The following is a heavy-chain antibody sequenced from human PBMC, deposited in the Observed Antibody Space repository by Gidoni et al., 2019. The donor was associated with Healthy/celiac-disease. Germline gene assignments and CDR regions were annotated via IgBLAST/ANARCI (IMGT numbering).Heavy chain of an antibody. D-gene: IGHD6-13*01. Sequence: EVQLVESGGGLVKPGGSLRLSCAASGFTFRSYSMNWVRQAPGKGLEWVSSISSSSSYIYYADSVKGRFTISRDNAKNSLYLQMNSLRAEDTAVYYCARGTRHSSSWYFDYWGQGTLVTVSS. CDR3: ARGTRHSSSWYFDY. V-gene: IGHV3-21*01. J-gene: IGHJ4*02. CDR1: GFTFRSYS. CDR2: ISSSSSYI.